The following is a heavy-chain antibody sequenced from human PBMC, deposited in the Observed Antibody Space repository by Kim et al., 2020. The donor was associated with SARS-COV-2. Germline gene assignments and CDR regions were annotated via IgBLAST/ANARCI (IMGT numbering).Heavy chain of an antibody. Sequence: GGSLRLSCAASGFTFSNSPMSWVRQAPGKGLEWVSTIDGRGATTYYPGSVKGRFTISRDNSKNTLYLQMNNLRAEDTAVYFCAKIGQLDYWGQGTLVTVSS. CDR3: AKIGQLDY. V-gene: IGHV3-23*01. CDR2: IDGRGATT. J-gene: IGHJ4*02. CDR1: GFTFSNSP.